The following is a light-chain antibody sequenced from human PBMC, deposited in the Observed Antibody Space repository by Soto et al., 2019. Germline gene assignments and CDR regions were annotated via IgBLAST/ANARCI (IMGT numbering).Light chain of an antibody. Sequence: QSVLTQPASVSGSPGQSITISCTGTSSDVGGYNYVSWYQQHPGKAPKLMIYDVSNRPSGVSNRFSGSKSGNTASLTISGLQAEDEADYYCSSYTSRSPDVFGTGTKVTVL. CDR3: SSYTSRSPDV. CDR1: SSDVGGYNY. V-gene: IGLV2-14*01. J-gene: IGLJ1*01. CDR2: DVS.